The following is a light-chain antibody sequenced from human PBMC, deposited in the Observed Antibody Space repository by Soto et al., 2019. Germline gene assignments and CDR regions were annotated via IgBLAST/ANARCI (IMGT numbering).Light chain of an antibody. J-gene: IGKJ1*01. CDR2: AAS. CDR1: QGISSY. V-gene: IGKV1-27*01. CDR3: QQYNSAPLT. Sequence: DIQMTQSPSSLSASVGDRVTITCRASQGISSYLAWYQQKPGKVPKLLIYAASNLQSGVPSRFSGSGSGTDFTLTISSLQPEDVATYYCQQYNSAPLTFGQGTKVEIK.